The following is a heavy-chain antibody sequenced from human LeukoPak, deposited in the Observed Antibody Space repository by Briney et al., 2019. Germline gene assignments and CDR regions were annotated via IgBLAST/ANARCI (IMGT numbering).Heavy chain of an antibody. D-gene: IGHD6-13*01. CDR1: GGTFSSYA. Sequence: ASVKVSCKASGGTFSSYAISWVRQAPGQGLEWMGGIIPIFGTANYAQKFQGRVTITTDESTSTAYMELSSLRSEDTAVYYCGGSSSWEEYDYGMDVWGQGTTVTVSS. J-gene: IGHJ6*02. CDR3: GGSSSWEEYDYGMDV. V-gene: IGHV1-69*05. CDR2: IIPIFGTA.